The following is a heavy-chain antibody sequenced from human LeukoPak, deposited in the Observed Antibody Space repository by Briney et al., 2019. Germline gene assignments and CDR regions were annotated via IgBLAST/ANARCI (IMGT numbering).Heavy chain of an antibody. Sequence: SDTLSLTCTVSGGSISSYYWSWIRQPPGKGLEWIGYIYYSGSTNYNPSPKSRVTISVDTSKNQFSLKLSSVTAADTAVYYCARLQGGWSIFDYWGQGTLVTVSS. V-gene: IGHV4-59*07. CDR1: GGSISSYY. CDR2: IYYSGST. D-gene: IGHD6-19*01. J-gene: IGHJ4*02. CDR3: ARLQGGWSIFDY.